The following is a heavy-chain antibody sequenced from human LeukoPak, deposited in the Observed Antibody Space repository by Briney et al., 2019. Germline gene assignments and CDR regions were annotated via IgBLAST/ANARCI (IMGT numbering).Heavy chain of an antibody. CDR1: GYSFANYW. CDR2: IYPGDSDT. CDR3: ARRSTSRPFYFDY. D-gene: IGHD6-13*01. V-gene: IGHV5-51*01. Sequence: GESLKIPCKGSGYSFANYWIGWVRQLPGKGLEWMGIIYPGDSDTRYRPSFQGQVTISADKSISTAYLQWSSLKASDTAMYFCARRSTSRPFYFDYWGQGTLVTVSS. J-gene: IGHJ4*02.